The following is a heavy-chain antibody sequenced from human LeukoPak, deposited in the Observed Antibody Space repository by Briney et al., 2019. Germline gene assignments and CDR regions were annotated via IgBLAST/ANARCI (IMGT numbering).Heavy chain of an antibody. D-gene: IGHD3-10*02. V-gene: IGHV6-1*01. CDR2: TYYRSKWYY. CDR3: AQSYSVMLGPESYYYYFYVDV. J-gene: IGHJ6*03. Sequence: SQTLSPTCAISGDSVSSNSAAWNWIRQSPSRGLECLGRTYYRSKWYYDYATSVKGRITNTPDTYKNEFSLQLSSVTSEDTAVYYCAQSYSVMLGPESYYYYFYVDVWGKGTTITVSS. CDR1: GDSVSSNSAA.